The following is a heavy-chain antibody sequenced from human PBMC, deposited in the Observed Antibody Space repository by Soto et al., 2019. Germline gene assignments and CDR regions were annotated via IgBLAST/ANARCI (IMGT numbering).Heavy chain of an antibody. J-gene: IGHJ6*03. CDR2: IYYSGST. Sequence: ETLSLTCTVSGGSISSYYWSWIRQPPGKGLEWIGYIYYSGSTNYNPSLKSRVTISVDTSKNQFSLKLSSVTAADTAVYYCARGRGFLTGYSTRYYYYMDVWGKGTTVTVSS. CDR3: ARGRGFLTGYSTRYYYYMDV. CDR1: GGSISSYY. V-gene: IGHV4-59*01. D-gene: IGHD3-9*01.